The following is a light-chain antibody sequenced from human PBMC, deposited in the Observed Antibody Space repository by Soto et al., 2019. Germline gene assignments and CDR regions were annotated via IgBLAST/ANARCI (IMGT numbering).Light chain of an antibody. V-gene: IGKV1-39*01. CDR1: QAINNF. CDR3: QKSYSIPRS. Sequence: IQMTQSPPSLSASQGDRITINCRASQAINNFLHWYQKKPGKAPELLIFAASTLQTGVPSRFPGSGSGTDFTLTISSLQPEDFATYYWQKSYSIPRSFGQGTKV. J-gene: IGKJ1*01. CDR2: AAS.